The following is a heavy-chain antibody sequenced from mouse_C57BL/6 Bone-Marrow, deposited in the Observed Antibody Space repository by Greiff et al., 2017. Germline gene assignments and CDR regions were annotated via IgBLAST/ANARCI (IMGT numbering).Heavy chain of an antibody. CDR3: ARREKGSTPFDY. CDR1: GYTFTSYW. Sequence: QVQLQQPGAELVRPGSSVKLSCKASGYTFTSYWMDWVKQRPGQGLEWIGNIYPSDSETHYNQKFKDKATLTVDKSSSTAYLQLSSLTSEDSAVYYCARREKGSTPFDYWGQGTTLTVSS. CDR2: IYPSDSET. V-gene: IGHV1-61*01. D-gene: IGHD2-1*01. J-gene: IGHJ2*01.